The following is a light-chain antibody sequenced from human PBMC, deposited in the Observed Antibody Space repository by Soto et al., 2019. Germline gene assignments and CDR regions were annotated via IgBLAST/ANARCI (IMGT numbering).Light chain of an antibody. CDR2: DVT. Sequence: QSALTQPRSVSGSPGQSVTISCTGTSSDVGAYKYVSWYQHYPGEAHKVMIYDVTQRPSGVPDRFSGTKSGNTASLTISGLQAEDEADYYCCSYAGSYTWVFGSGTKVTVL. CDR3: CSYAGSYTWV. CDR1: SSDVGAYKY. V-gene: IGLV2-11*01. J-gene: IGLJ1*01.